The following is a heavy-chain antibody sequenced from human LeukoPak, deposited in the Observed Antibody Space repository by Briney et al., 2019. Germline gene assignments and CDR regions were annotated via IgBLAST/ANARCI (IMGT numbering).Heavy chain of an antibody. V-gene: IGHV4-39*01. CDR2: IYYSGST. Sequence: SETLSLTCTVSGGSIRSSSYYWGWIRQPPGKGLEWIGSIYYSGSTYYNPSLKSRVTISVDTSKNQFSLKLSSVTAADTAVYYCASPEEYSYGYEGSSPAFDIWGQGTMVTVSS. CDR1: GGSIRSSSYY. CDR3: ASPEEYSYGYEGSSPAFDI. D-gene: IGHD5-18*01. J-gene: IGHJ3*02.